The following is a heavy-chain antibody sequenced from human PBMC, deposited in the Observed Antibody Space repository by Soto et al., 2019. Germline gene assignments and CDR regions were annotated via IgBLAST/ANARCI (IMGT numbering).Heavy chain of an antibody. CDR3: HGYGH. D-gene: IGHD5-12*01. V-gene: IGHV3-53*01. CDR1: GFTVTINY. CDR2: IYTGGTT. J-gene: IGHJ4*02. Sequence: EVQVVESGGGLIQPGGSLRLSCAVSGFTVTINYMSWVRQAPGKGLEWVSVIYTGGTTFYADSVKGRFTISRDTSRNTLYLQMNSLRGEGTAVYYCHGYGHWGQGTLVTVSS.